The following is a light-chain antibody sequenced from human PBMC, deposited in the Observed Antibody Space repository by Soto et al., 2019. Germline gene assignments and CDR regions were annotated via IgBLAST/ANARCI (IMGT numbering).Light chain of an antibody. CDR3: QQRSSWPLT. J-gene: IGKJ5*01. Sequence: EIVLTQSPATLSLSPGERATLSCRASQSVTTYLAWYQQKPGQAPRLLIYDASNRATGIPARFGASGSGTDFTLTIGSLEPADSALYYCQQRSSWPLTFGPGTRLEIK. V-gene: IGKV3-11*01. CDR1: QSVTTY. CDR2: DAS.